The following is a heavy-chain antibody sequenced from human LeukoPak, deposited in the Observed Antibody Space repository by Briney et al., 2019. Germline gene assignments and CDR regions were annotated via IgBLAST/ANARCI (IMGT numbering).Heavy chain of an antibody. V-gene: IGHV3-21*01. Sequence: GGSLRLSCAAPGFTFSSYSMTWVRQAPGKGLEWVSSISSSSSYIFYADSVNGRFTISRDNAKNSLYLQMNSLRAEDTAVYYCARDNFDYWGQGTLVTVSS. CDR3: ARDNFDY. CDR1: GFTFSSYS. J-gene: IGHJ4*02. CDR2: ISSSSSYI.